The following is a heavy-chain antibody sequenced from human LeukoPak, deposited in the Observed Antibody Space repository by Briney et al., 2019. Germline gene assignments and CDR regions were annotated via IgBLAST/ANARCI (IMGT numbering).Heavy chain of an antibody. V-gene: IGHV3-21*01. CDR2: ISSSSSYI. D-gene: IGHD6-13*01. J-gene: IGHJ4*02. Sequence: PGGSLRLSCAASGFTFSSYSMNWVRQAPGKGLEWVSSISSSSSYIYYADSVKGRFTISRDNAKNSLYLQMNSLRAEDTAVYYCASRVDVGETLSLIAAAEADYWGQGTLVTVSS. CDR3: ASRVDVGETLSLIAAAEADY. CDR1: GFTFSSYS.